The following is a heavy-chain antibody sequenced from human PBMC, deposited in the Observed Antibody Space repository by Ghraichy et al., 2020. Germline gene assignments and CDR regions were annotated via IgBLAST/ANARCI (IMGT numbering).Heavy chain of an antibody. J-gene: IGHJ4*02. D-gene: IGHD6-19*01. Sequence: SVKVSCKASGGTFSSYAISWVRQAPGQGLEWMGGIIPIFGTANYAQKFQGRVTITADESTSTAYMELSSLRSEDTAVYYCARAPVEQWLWGPFDYWGQGTLVTVSS. CDR2: IIPIFGTA. CDR3: ARAPVEQWLWGPFDY. CDR1: GGTFSSYA. V-gene: IGHV1-69*13.